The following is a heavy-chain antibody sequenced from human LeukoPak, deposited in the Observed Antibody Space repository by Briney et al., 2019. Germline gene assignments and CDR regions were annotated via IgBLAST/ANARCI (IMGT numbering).Heavy chain of an antibody. CDR2: IYTSGST. CDR3: ARDASRYCSSTSCYRDAFDI. V-gene: IGHV4-61*02. CDR1: GGSISSGSYY. J-gene: IGHJ3*02. D-gene: IGHD2-2*02. Sequence: SQTLSLTCTVSGGSISSGSYYWSWIRQPAGKGLEWIGRIYTSGSTSYNPSLKSRVTISVDTSKNQFSLKLSSVTAADTAVYYCARDASRYCSSTSCYRDAFDIWGQGTMVTVSS.